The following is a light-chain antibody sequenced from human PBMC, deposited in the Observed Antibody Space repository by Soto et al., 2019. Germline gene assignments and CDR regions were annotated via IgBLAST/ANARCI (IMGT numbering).Light chain of an antibody. Sequence: EIVMTQSPVTLSVSPGESATLSFRASQSVGSNLAWYQQRPVQAPRLRIYGASTRATGIPVRFSGSGSGTEFTLTISGLQSEDFGVYLCQQYNNRPPITFGQGTRLEIK. J-gene: IGKJ5*01. CDR3: QQYNNRPPIT. CDR2: GAS. V-gene: IGKV3D-15*01. CDR1: QSVGSN.